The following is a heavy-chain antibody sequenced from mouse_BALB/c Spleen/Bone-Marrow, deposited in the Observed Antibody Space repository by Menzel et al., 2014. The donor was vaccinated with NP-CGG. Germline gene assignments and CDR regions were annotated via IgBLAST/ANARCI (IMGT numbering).Heavy chain of an antibody. CDR3: ASATTATYYAMDY. Sequence: VQLQQSGAELVKPGASVKLSCTASGFNIKDTYMHWVKQRPEQGLEWIGRIDPANGNTKYDPKFQGKATITTGTSSNTAYLQVSSLTSEDTAVYYCASATTATYYAMDYWGQGTSVTVSS. V-gene: IGHV14-3*02. CDR1: GFNIKDTY. J-gene: IGHJ4*01. D-gene: IGHD1-2*01. CDR2: IDPANGNT.